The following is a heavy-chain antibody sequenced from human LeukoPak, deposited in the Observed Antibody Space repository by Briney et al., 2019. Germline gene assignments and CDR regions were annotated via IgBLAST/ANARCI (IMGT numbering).Heavy chain of an antibody. J-gene: IGHJ4*02. V-gene: IGHV3-7*03. D-gene: IGHD3-10*02. CDR1: GFTFSSYW. Sequence: GGSLRLSCAASGFTFSSYWMHWVRQAPGKGLEWVANIKQDGSEKYYVDSVKGRFSISRDNARNSLHLQMNSLRAEDTAVYYCAKVHFVRGFDFWGQGTLVTVSS. CDR3: AKVHFVRGFDF. CDR2: IKQDGSEK.